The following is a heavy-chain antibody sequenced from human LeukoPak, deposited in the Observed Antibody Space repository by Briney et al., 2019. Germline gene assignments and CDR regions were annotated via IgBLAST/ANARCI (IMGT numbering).Heavy chain of an antibody. V-gene: IGHV3-23*01. D-gene: IGHD3-10*01. CDR3: AKEHAWFGELSYFDY. CDR1: GFTFSSYA. Sequence: GGPLRLSRAASGFTFSSYAMSWVRQAPGKGLEWVSAISGSGTTTHYADSVKGRFTISRDNSKNTLYLQMNSLRAEDTAVYYCAKEHAWFGELSYFDYWGQGTLVTVSS. CDR2: ISGSGTTT. J-gene: IGHJ4*02.